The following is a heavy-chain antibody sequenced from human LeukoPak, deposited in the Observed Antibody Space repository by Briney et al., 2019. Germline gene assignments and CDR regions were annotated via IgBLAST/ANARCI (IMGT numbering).Heavy chain of an antibody. Sequence: HPGGSLRLSCVASGFTFSSYEMNWVRQAPGKGLEWVSYISSSGSTIYYADSVKGRFTISRDNAKNSLYLQMNSLRAEDTAVYYCARDRRYYYDSSDIDYWGQGTLVTVSS. CDR1: GFTFSSYE. D-gene: IGHD3-22*01. CDR2: ISSSGSTI. CDR3: ARDRRYYYDSSDIDY. J-gene: IGHJ4*02. V-gene: IGHV3-48*03.